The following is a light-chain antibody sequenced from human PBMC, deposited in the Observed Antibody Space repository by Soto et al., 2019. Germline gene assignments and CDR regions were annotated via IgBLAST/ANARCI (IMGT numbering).Light chain of an antibody. V-gene: IGKV1-12*01. Sequence: DIQMTQSPSSVSASVGDRVSITCRASQGISSWLAWYQQKPGKAPKLLIYTVSSLQSGVPSRFSVSGPVTDFNLTISSLQPEDVATYDCQQANSFPLTFGGGNKVEIK. CDR2: TVS. CDR3: QQANSFPLT. J-gene: IGKJ4*01. CDR1: QGISSW.